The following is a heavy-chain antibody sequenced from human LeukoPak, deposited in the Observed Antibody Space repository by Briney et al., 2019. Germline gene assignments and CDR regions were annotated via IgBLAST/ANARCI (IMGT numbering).Heavy chain of an antibody. CDR1: GFTFDDYG. J-gene: IGHJ4*02. V-gene: IGHV3-20*04. CDR2: INWSGDSP. Sequence: GGSLRLSCAASGFTFDDYGMSWVRQVPGKGLEWVSSINWSGDSPGYADSVKGRFTISRDNSKNTLYLQMNSLRAEDTAVYYCAKDAGSGTYSDGYYFDYWGQGTLVTVSS. CDR3: AKDAGSGTYSDGYYFDY. D-gene: IGHD3-10*01.